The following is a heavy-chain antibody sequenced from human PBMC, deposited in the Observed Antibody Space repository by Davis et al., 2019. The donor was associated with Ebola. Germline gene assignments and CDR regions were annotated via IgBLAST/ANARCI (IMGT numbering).Heavy chain of an antibody. CDR3: VKTQFLEWSYGMDV. D-gene: IGHD3-3*01. CDR1: GLTFNRYG. J-gene: IGHJ6*02. Sequence: GGSLRLSCVVSGLTFNRYGMHWVRQAPGKGLEYVSAVSSNGGSTYYADSVKGRFTISRDNSKNTLYLQMSSLRAEDTAVYYCVKTQFLEWSYGMDVWGQGTTVTVSS. V-gene: IGHV3-64D*06. CDR2: VSSNGGST.